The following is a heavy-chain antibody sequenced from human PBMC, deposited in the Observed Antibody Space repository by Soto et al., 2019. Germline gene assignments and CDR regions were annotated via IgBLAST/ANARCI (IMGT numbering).Heavy chain of an antibody. D-gene: IGHD2-15*01. J-gene: IGHJ4*02. CDR1: GFTFSSYA. CDR3: AKGYCSGGSCYYAYYFDY. Sequence: GGSLRLSCAASGFTFSSYAMSWVRQAPGKGLEWVSAISGSGGSTYYADSVKGRFTISRDNSKNTLYLQMNSLRAEDTAVYYCAKGYCSGGSCYYAYYFDYWGQGTLVTVSS. CDR2: ISGSGGST. V-gene: IGHV3-23*01.